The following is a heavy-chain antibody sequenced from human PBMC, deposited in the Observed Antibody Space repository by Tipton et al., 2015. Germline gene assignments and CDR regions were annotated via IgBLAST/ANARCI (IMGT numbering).Heavy chain of an antibody. CDR1: GGSITNPSYY. CDR2: IYFSGST. Sequence: TLSLTCTVSGGSITNPSYYWSWIRQHPGKGLECLGYIYFSGSTYYSPSLKGRVTMSVDTSKNQFSLNLTSVTAADTAVYYCAREERYSGYDRYYYYGVDVWGQGATVTVSS. D-gene: IGHD5-12*01. V-gene: IGHV4-31*03. J-gene: IGHJ6*02. CDR3: AREERYSGYDRYYYYGVDV.